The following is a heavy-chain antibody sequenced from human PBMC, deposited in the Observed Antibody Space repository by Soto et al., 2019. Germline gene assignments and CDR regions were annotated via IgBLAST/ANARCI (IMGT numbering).Heavy chain of an antibody. Sequence: SETLSLTCTVSGVSISSSSYYWGWMRQPPGKGLEWIGSIYYSGSTYYNPSLKSRVTISVDTSKNQFSLKLSSVTAADTAVYYCARLWSEQLRDQYYYYGMEVWGQGTTVTVSS. CDR3: ARLWSEQLRDQYYYYGMEV. CDR2: IYYSGST. J-gene: IGHJ6*02. D-gene: IGHD6-13*01. V-gene: IGHV4-39*01. CDR1: GVSISSSSYY.